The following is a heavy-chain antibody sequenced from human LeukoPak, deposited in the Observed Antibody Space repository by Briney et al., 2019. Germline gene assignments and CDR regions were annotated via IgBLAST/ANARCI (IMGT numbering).Heavy chain of an antibody. J-gene: IGHJ4*02. Sequence: GGSLRLSCAASGFTFSSYGMHWVRQAPGKGLEWVAVKWYDGSNKHYADSVKGRFTISRDNSKNTLYLQMNSLRAEDTAVYYCARDRGYYYDSSGYYPDYWGQGTLVTVSS. D-gene: IGHD3-22*01. CDR3: ARDRGYYYDSSGYYPDY. V-gene: IGHV3-33*01. CDR1: GFTFSSYG. CDR2: KWYDGSNK.